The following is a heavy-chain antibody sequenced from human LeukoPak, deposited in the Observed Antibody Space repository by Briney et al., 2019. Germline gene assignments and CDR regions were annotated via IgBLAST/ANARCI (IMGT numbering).Heavy chain of an antibody. CDR2: ILSDGSKE. D-gene: IGHD3-10*01. CDR3: VRDDYRPDNGLDY. CDR1: GFTFSSYG. V-gene: IGHV3-33*01. Sequence: PGGSLRLSCAASGFTFSSYGMHWVRQAPGKGLEGVAVILSDGSKEFYTDSVKGRFTISRDNSKNTLYLQMNSLRAEDTAVYYCVRDDYRPDNGLDYWGQGTLVTVSS. J-gene: IGHJ4*02.